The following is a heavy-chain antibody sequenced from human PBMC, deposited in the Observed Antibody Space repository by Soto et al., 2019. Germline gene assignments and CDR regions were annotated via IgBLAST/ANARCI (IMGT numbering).Heavy chain of an antibody. Sequence: QVQLVQSGAEVKKPGASVKVSCKASGYTFTSYGISWVRQAPGQGLEWMGWISAYNGNTNYAQKLQGRVTMTTDTSTSTAYMELRSMRSDDTAVYYCARITAVVPAAAPLDYWGQGTLVTVSS. CDR3: ARITAVVPAAAPLDY. J-gene: IGHJ4*02. CDR1: GYTFTSYG. CDR2: ISAYNGNT. V-gene: IGHV1-18*01. D-gene: IGHD2-2*01.